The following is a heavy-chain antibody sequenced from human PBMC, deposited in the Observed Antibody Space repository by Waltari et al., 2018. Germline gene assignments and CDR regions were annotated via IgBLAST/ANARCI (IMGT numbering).Heavy chain of an antibody. D-gene: IGHD7-27*01. V-gene: IGHV3-74*01. CDR3: AKLTPPEDY. CDR2: INSEGGGI. CDR1: GFSFSSSW. Sequence: EVQLVESGGSLVQPGGSLRLYCATSGFSFSSSWMHWVRHSPGKGLVWVSRINSEGGGIGYADSVRGRFTVSRDNARNTLYLQMNSLRDEDTAVYYCAKLTPPEDYWGQGTLVTVSS. J-gene: IGHJ4*02.